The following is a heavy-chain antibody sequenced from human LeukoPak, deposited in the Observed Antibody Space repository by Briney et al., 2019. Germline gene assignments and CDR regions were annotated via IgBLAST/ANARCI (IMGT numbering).Heavy chain of an antibody. J-gene: IGHJ1*01. CDR3: ATRGVEYGSEYFQH. CDR2: IIPIFGTP. CDR1: GGSFISCA. Sequence: GASVKVSCKASGGSFISCAISWVRQAPGQGLEWMGGIIPIFGTPNYAQKFQGRVTITADESTSTAYMELSSLRSEDTAVYYCATRGVEYGSEYFQHWGQGTLVTVSS. V-gene: IGHV1-69*01. D-gene: IGHD2/OR15-2a*01.